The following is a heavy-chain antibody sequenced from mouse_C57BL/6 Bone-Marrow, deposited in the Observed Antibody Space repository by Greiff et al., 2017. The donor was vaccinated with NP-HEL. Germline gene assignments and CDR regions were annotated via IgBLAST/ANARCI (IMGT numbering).Heavy chain of an antibody. D-gene: IGHD1-1*01. V-gene: IGHV1-78*01. Sequence: VQLQQSDAELVKPGASVKISCKVSGYTFTDHTIHWMKQRPEQGLEWIGYIYPRDGSTKYNEKFKGKATLTADKSSSTAYMQLNSLTSEDSAVYFCARNYYGTSSLYYFDYWGQGTTLTVSS. CDR1: GYTFTDHT. J-gene: IGHJ2*01. CDR3: ARNYYGTSSLYYFDY. CDR2: IYPRDGST.